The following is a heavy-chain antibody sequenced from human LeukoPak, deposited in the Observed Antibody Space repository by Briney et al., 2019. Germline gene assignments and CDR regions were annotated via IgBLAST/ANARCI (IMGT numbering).Heavy chain of an antibody. J-gene: IGHJ3*02. Sequence: SETLSLTCSVSGGSINSFYWSWIRQPPGKGLEWIGYIYYSGSTNYNPSLKSRVIISVDTSKNQFSLNLSSVTAADTAVYYCARHWGSRGAFDIWGQGTMVTVSS. CDR2: IYYSGST. CDR3: ARHWGSRGAFDI. V-gene: IGHV4-59*01. D-gene: IGHD7-27*01. CDR1: GGSINSFY.